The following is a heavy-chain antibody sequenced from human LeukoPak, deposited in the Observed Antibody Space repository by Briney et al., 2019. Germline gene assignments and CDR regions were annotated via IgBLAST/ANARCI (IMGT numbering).Heavy chain of an antibody. V-gene: IGHV3-21*01. CDR3: ARGLRLAAASDAFDI. CDR1: GFTFSSYS. J-gene: IGHJ3*02. Sequence: GGSLRLSCAASGFTFSSYSVNWVRQAPGKGLEWVSSISSSSSYIYYADSVKGRFTISRDNAKNSLYLQMNSLRAEDTAVYYCARGLRLAAASDAFDIWGQGTMVTVSS. D-gene: IGHD6-13*01. CDR2: ISSSSSYI.